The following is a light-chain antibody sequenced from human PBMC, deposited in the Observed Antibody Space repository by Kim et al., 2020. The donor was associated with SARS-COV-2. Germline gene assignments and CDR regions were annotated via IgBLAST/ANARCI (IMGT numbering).Light chain of an antibody. V-gene: IGLV2-8*01. CDR3: SSYAGNNIYV. CDR2: EVS. Sequence: GQSVTISCTGSSSDIGRFKYVSWYQQHPGEAPKLIIYEVSEWPSGVPDRFSGSKSGNTASLTISGLQADDEADYYCSSYAGNNIYVFGTGTKVTVL. J-gene: IGLJ1*01. CDR1: SSDIGRFKY.